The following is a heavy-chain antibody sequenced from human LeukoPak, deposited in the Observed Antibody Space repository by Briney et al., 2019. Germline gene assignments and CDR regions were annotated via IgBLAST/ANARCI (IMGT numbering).Heavy chain of an antibody. CDR3: ARGGTPDF. D-gene: IGHD1-26*01. Sequence: SETQSLTCAVSDSSISSGYFWGWIRQPPGKGLEWIGTRYHSGSTNYNPSLKSRVTISVDTSKNQFSLKLSSVTAADTAVYYCARGGTPDFWGQGTLVTVSS. V-gene: IGHV4-38-2*01. J-gene: IGHJ4*02. CDR2: RYHSGST. CDR1: DSSISSGYF.